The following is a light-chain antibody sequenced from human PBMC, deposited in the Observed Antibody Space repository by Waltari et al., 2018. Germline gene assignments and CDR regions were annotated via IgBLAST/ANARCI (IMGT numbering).Light chain of an antibody. J-gene: IGKJ2*01. V-gene: IGKV3-11*01. Sequence: EIVLTQSPATLSLSPGETATLSCRASQSVGTYLAWYQQKPGQAPRLLIYDAPNRATGIPDRFRGSGSGTDFTLTIDSLEPEDFALYYCQQRSSWTPHTFGQGARLEIK. CDR3: QQRSSWTPHT. CDR1: QSVGTY. CDR2: DAP.